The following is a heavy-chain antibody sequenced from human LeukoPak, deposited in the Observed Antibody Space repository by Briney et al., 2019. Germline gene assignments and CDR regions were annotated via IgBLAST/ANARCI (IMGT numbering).Heavy chain of an antibody. J-gene: IGHJ4*02. D-gene: IGHD2-2*02. V-gene: IGHV3-21*01. CDR2: ISSSSTYI. CDR1: GFTFAAYP. CDR3: ARVLSATAIGGFGY. Sequence: GGSPRLSCVASGFTFAAYPMHWVRQVPGKGLEWVSSISSSSTYIYYADSVKGLFTISRDNSKNSVFLQMNRLRAEDTAVYYCARVLSATAIGGFGYWGQGTLVTVYS.